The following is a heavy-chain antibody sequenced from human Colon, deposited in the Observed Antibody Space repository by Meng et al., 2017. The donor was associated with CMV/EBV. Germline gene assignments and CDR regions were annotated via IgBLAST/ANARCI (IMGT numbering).Heavy chain of an antibody. CDR2: IRGSNGET. CDR1: GFPFSGYA. CDR3: TKKYQYGDYTQWFGP. J-gene: IGHJ5*02. Sequence: SGFPFSGYAMTWVRQAQGKGLEWVYTIRGSNGETYYAESVKGRFTISRDNSNGMLYLQMNNLRAEDTALYYCTKKYQYGDYTQWFGPWGQGTLVTVSS. V-gene: IGHV3-23*01. D-gene: IGHD4-17*01.